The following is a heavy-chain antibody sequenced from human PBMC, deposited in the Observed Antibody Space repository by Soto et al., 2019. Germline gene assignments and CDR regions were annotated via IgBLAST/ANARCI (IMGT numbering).Heavy chain of an antibody. CDR2: IYHSGNA. CDR1: GDSIRNVY. CDR3: ARAHAPTLPFDS. V-gene: IGHV4-59*13. Sequence: SETLSLTCTVSGDSIRNVYWSWIRQPPGKGLEWIGFIYHSGNAKYNPSLKSRVAMSVDSSKNQISLSLNSVTAADSAVYFCARAHAPTLPFDSWGQGTLVTVSS. J-gene: IGHJ4*02. D-gene: IGHD2-2*01.